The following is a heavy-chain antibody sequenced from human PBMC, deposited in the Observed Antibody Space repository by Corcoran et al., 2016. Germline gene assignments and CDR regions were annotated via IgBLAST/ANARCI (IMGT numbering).Heavy chain of an antibody. CDR1: GYTFTSYA. J-gene: IGHJ6*02. CDR2: INAGNGNT. D-gene: IGHD3-9*01. V-gene: IGHV1-3*01. Sequence: QVQLVQSGAEVKKPGASVKVSCKASGYTFTSYAMHWVRQAPGQRLEWMGWINAGNGNTKYSQKFQGRVTITRDTSASTAYMELSSLRSEDTAVYSCARSLDILTGYDYYYGMDVWGQGTTVTVSS. CDR3: ARSLDILTGYDYYYGMDV.